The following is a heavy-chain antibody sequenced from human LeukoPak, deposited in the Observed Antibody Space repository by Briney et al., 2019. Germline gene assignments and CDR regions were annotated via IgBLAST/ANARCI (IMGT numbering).Heavy chain of an antibody. Sequence: PGESLKISCKGSGYSFTSYWIGWVRQMPGKGLEWMGIIYPGDSDTRYSPSFQGQVTISADKSISTAYLQWSSLKASDTAMYYCWAYGSGSYYNAKAGGYYFDYWGQGTMVTVSS. J-gene: IGHJ4*03. CDR1: GYSFTSYW. CDR3: WAYGSGSYYNAKAGGYYFDY. D-gene: IGHD3-10*01. V-gene: IGHV5-51*01. CDR2: IYPGDSDT.